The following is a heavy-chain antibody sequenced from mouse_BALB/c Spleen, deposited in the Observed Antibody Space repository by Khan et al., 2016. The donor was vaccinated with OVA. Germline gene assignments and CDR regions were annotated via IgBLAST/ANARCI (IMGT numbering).Heavy chain of an antibody. CDR1: GFTFSSYG. Sequence: EVQLVESGGDLVKPGGSLKLSCAATGFTFSSYGMSWVRQTPDKRLEGGATLISGGDYNYYTDSVKGPLTISRENAKNTLYLQMSSLKTEDTAQDYCASHLTGSIAYRGQGTQITDSA. J-gene: IGHJ3*01. D-gene: IGHD4-1*01. V-gene: IGHV5-6*01. CDR2: LISGGDYN. CDR3: ASHLTGSIAY.